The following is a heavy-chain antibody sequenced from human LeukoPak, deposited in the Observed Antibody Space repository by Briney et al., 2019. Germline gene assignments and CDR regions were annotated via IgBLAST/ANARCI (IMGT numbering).Heavy chain of an antibody. J-gene: IGHJ4*02. Sequence: GGSLRLSCAASGFTFSSYSMNWVRQAPGKGLEWVSSISSSSSYIYYADSVKGRFTISRDNAKNSLYLQMNSLGAEVTAVYYCARDVTMVRGVSLWGQGTLVTVSS. CDR1: GFTFSSYS. V-gene: IGHV3-21*01. CDR2: ISSSSSYI. CDR3: ARDVTMVRGVSL. D-gene: IGHD3-10*01.